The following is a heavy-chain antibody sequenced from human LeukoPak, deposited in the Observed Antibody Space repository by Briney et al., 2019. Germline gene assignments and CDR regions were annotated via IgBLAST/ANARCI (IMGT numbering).Heavy chain of an antibody. D-gene: IGHD3-10*01. CDR2: IYYSGST. J-gene: IGHJ3*02. CDR1: GGSISSSNYY. CDR3: ARSPGPLVPAAFDI. V-gene: IGHV4-39*01. Sequence: SETLSLTCTVSGGSISSSNYYWGWIRQPPGTGLEWIGSIYYSGSTYYNPSLKSRVTISVDTSKNQFSLKLSSVTAADTAVYYCARSPGPLVPAAFDIWGQGTMVTVSS.